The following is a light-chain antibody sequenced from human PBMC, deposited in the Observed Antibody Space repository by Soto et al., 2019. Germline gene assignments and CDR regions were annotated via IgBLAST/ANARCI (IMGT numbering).Light chain of an antibody. CDR2: GTS. CDR1: QSVSSSY. J-gene: IGKJ1*01. Sequence: EIVLTQSPGTLCLSPGESATLTCRASQSVSSSYLAWYQQKLGQAPSLLIYGTSSRATGVPDRFSGSGSGTDFTLTISRLEPEDFAVYYCQQYGTSPWTFGQGTKVE. CDR3: QQYGTSPWT. V-gene: IGKV3-20*01.